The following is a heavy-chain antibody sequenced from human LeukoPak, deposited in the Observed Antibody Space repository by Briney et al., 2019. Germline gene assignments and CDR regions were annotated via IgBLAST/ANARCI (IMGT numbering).Heavy chain of an antibody. Sequence: ASVTLRFSGAGYTFTFYAFSLEREAPGQGLEWKGWISAYNGNTNYAQTLKGRVTMTTDTSTSTAYMEMRILRSDDTAVYYCARDVPLREVGVTSFDYCGRGELFTVSS. CDR3: ARDVPLREVGVTSFDY. CDR2: ISAYNGNT. CDR1: GYTFTFYA. J-gene: IGHJ4*01. V-gene: IGHV1-18*01. D-gene: IGHD1-26*01.